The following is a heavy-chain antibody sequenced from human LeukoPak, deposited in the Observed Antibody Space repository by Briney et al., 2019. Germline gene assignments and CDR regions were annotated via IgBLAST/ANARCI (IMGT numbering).Heavy chain of an antibody. CDR3: ARAKRNGFDI. J-gene: IGHJ3*02. CDR1: GFTFSNYS. Sequence: GGSLRLSCAASGFTFSNYSMNWVRQAPGKVLEWVSYVIRSSSTIYYADSVKGRFTISRDNAKNSLYLQMNSLRAEDTAVYYCARAKRNGFDIWGQGTMVTVSS. CDR2: VIRSSSTI. V-gene: IGHV3-48*01.